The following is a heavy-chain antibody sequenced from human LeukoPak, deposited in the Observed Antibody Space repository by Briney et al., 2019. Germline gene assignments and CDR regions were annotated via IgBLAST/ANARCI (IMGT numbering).Heavy chain of an antibody. V-gene: IGHV1-69*05. CDR3: ARDRAYYDSSGYYSRPSWFDP. J-gene: IGHJ5*02. CDR1: GGTFSSYA. CDR2: IIPIFGTA. D-gene: IGHD3-22*01. Sequence: SVKVSCKASGGTFSSYAIGWVRQAPGQGLEWMGGIIPIFGTANYAQKFQGRVTITTDESTSTAYMELSSLRSEDTAVYYCARDRAYYDSSGYYSRPSWFDPWGQGTLVTVSS.